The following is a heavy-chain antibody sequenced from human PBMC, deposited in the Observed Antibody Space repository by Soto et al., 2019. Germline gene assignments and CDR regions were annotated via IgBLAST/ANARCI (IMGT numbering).Heavy chain of an antibody. Sequence: SETLSLTCAVYGGSFSGYYWSWIRQPPGKGLEWIGEINHSGTFLYNPSLKTRLTMSLDRSNNQFSLTLNSVTAADTAVYYCARAQFYSGSGRYNNLMFDPWGQGTQVTVSS. D-gene: IGHD3-10*01. CDR2: INHSGTF. V-gene: IGHV4-34*01. J-gene: IGHJ5*02. CDR3: ARAQFYSGSGRYNNLMFDP. CDR1: GGSFSGYY.